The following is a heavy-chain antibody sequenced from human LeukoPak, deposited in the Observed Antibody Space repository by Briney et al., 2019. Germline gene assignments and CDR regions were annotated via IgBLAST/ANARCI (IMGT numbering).Heavy chain of an antibody. D-gene: IGHD3-3*01. CDR1: GFTFSSYG. J-gene: IGHJ4*02. V-gene: IGHV1-2*02. CDR2: INPNSGGT. CDR3: ARLPKAIFGVVIGGNDY. Sequence: GGSLRLSCAASGFTFSSYGMHWVRQAPGQGLEWMGWINPNSGGTNYAQKLQGRVTMTRDTSISTVYMEMSRLRSDDTAVYYCARLPKAIFGVVIGGNDYWGQGTLVTVSS.